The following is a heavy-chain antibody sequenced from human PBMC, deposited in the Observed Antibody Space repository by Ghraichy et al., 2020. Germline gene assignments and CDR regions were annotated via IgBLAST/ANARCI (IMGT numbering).Heavy chain of an antibody. D-gene: IGHD2-15*01. V-gene: IGHV3-48*02. Sequence: GGSLRLSCAASGFIFSSYSMNWVRQAPGKGLEWVSYISSSSSTIYYADSVKGRFTISRDNAKNSLYRHMNSLRDEDTAVYYCARADCSGGSCYNFGFRFCYWGQETLVTVSS. CDR3: ARADCSGGSCYNFGFRFCY. J-gene: IGHJ4*02. CDR2: ISSSSSTI. CDR1: GFIFSSYS.